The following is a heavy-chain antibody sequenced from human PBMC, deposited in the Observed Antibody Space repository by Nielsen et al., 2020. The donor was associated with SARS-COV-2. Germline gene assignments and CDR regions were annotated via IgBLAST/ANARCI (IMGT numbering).Heavy chain of an antibody. Sequence: SETLSLTCTVSGGSISSGDYYWSWIRQPPGKGLEWIGRIYTSGSTNYNPSLKSRVTMSVDTSKNQFSLKLSSVTAADTAVYYCARFDGMDVWGQGTTVTVSS. V-gene: IGHV4-61*02. CDR3: ARFDGMDV. CDR1: GGSISSGDYY. CDR2: IYTSGST. J-gene: IGHJ6*02.